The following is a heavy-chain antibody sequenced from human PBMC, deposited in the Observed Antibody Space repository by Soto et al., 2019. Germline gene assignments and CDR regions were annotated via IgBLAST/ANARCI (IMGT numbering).Heavy chain of an antibody. CDR1: GDSVSRTSVD. Sequence: QVQLHQSGPGLVKPSQTLSLTCAISGDSVSRTSVDWIWIRQSPSRGLEWLGRTYYRSKWNSDYAVSVRGRITINPDTSKSQFSLQLNSVTPEDTAVYYCVRGQFSAFDCWGQGTLVTVSS. CDR2: TYYRSKWNS. V-gene: IGHV6-1*01. CDR3: VRGQFSAFDC. J-gene: IGHJ4*02.